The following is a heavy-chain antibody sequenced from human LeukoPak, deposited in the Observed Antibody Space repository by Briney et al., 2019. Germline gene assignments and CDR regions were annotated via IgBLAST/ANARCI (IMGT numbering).Heavy chain of an antibody. CDR1: GFTFSSYG. J-gene: IGHJ3*02. CDR3: ARGGDAFDI. CDR2: IWYDGSNK. Sequence: GGSLRLSLAASGFTFSSYGMHWVRQAPGKGLEWVAVIWYDGSNKYYADSVKGRFTISRDNSKHTLYLQMNSPRAEDTAVYYCARGGDAFDIWGQGTMVTVSS. V-gene: IGHV3-33*01.